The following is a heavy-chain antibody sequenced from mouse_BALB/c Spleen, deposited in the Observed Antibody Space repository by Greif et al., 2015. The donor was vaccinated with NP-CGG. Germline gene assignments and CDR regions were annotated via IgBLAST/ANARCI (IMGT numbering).Heavy chain of an antibody. CDR3: ATMLLPVDY. CDR1: GYSITSGYY. CDR2: ISYDGSN. D-gene: IGHD5-5*01. Sequence: EVHLVESGPGLVKPSQSLSLTCSVTGYSITSGYYWNWIRQFPGNKLEWMGYISYDGSNNYNPSVKNRISITRDTSKNQCVLKWNSVTTEDTATYYCATMLLPVDYWGQGTTLTVTS. J-gene: IGHJ2*01. V-gene: IGHV3-6*02.